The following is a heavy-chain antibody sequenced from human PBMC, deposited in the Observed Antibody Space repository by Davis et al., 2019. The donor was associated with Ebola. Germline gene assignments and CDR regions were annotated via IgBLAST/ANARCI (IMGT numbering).Heavy chain of an antibody. CDR2: IIPIFGTA. D-gene: IGHD3-3*01. Sequence: SVKVSCKASRGTFSSYAISWVRQAPGQGLEWMGGIIPIFGTANYAQKFQGRVTMTEDTSTDTAYMELSSLRSEDTAVYYCATGLRFLEWSGYGMDVWGQGTTVTVSS. J-gene: IGHJ6*02. CDR3: ATGLRFLEWSGYGMDV. CDR1: RGTFSSYA. V-gene: IGHV1-69*06.